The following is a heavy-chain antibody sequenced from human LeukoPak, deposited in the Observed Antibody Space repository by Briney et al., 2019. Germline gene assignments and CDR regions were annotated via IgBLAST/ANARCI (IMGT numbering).Heavy chain of an antibody. V-gene: IGHV3-15*01. CDR1: GFXFNHAX. CDR2: IKSKNDGATI. CDR3: VGRPWNFDY. Sequence: RXXXXASGFXFNHAXXAWGXQVPXXXXEWVGRIKSKNDGATIDLAAPVRGRFTLSRDESKRMVFLEMNSLKTEDTAVYYCVGRPWNFDYWGQGTLVTVSS. J-gene: IGHJ4*02. D-gene: IGHD1-1*01.